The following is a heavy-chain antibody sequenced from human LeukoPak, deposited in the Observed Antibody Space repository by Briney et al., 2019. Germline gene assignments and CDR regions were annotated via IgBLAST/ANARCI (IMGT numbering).Heavy chain of an antibody. CDR2: IYYTGST. CDR1: GGSFTSYY. CDR3: ARGGSRQISSSDFDY. Sequence: PSETLSLTCTVSGGSFTSYYWSWIRQSPEKALDWIGYIYYTGSTNYNPSLKSRVTISVDTAKNKFSLRLSSVTAADTAVYYCARGGSRQISSSDFDYWGQEILVTVPS. D-gene: IGHD6-6*01. J-gene: IGHJ4*02. V-gene: IGHV4-59*01.